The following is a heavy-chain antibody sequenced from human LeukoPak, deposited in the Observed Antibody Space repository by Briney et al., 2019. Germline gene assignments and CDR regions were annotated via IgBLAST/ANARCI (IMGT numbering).Heavy chain of an antibody. V-gene: IGHV5-51*01. CDR3: ARHPIAAAGSYYYYYMDV. J-gene: IGHJ6*03. CDR1: GYSFTSYW. Sequence: GESLKISCKGSGYSFTSYWIGWVRQMPGKGLERMGIIHPGDSDTRYSPSFQGQVTISADKSISTAYLQWSSLKASDTAMYYCARHPIAAAGSYYYYYMDVWGKGTTVTVSS. D-gene: IGHD6-13*01. CDR2: IHPGDSDT.